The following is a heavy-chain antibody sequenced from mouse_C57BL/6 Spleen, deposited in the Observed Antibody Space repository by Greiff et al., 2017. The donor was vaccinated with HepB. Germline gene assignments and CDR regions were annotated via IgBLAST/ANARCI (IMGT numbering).Heavy chain of an antibody. D-gene: IGHD1-1*02. CDR2: ISSGSSTI. CDR3: ARLGGGYSFDY. J-gene: IGHJ2*01. V-gene: IGHV5-17*01. Sequence: EVQLVESGGGLVKPGGSLKLSCAASGFTFSDYGMHWVRQAPEKGLEWVAYISSGSSTIYYADTVKGRFTISRDNAKNTLFLQMTSLRSEDTAMYYCARLGGGYSFDYWGQGTTLTVSS. CDR1: GFTFSDYG.